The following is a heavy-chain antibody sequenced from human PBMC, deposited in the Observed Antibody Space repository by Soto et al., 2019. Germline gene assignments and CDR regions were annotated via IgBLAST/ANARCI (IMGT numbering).Heavy chain of an antibody. J-gene: IGHJ4*02. CDR1: GGSISSGAYY. CDR2: IYYIGNT. D-gene: IGHD1-20*01. V-gene: IGHV4-39*01. CDR3: ARLLYNWKGIDS. Sequence: SETLSLTCTVSGGSISSGAYYWGWIRRPPGKGLEWIGTIYYIGNTYYNPSLQSRVTISLDTSKNQFSLSLNSVTAADTAVYYCARLLYNWKGIDSWGQGTLVTVSS.